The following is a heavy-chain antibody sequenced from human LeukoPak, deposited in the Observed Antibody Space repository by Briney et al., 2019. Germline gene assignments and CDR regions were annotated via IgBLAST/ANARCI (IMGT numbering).Heavy chain of an antibody. D-gene: IGHD6-19*01. V-gene: IGHV3-48*01. Sequence: GGSLRLSCEASGFTFSNYSMNWVRQAPGKGLEWVSYIRSSSTTIYYADSVKGRFTISRDNAKNSLYLRMNSLRAEDTAVYYCARVVAVASSERRPGYYYMDVWGKGTTVTVSS. CDR2: IRSSSTTI. CDR3: ARVVAVASSERRPGYYYMDV. CDR1: GFTFSNYS. J-gene: IGHJ6*03.